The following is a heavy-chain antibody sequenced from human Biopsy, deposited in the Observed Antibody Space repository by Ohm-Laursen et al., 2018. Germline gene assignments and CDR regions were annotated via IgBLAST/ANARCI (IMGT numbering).Heavy chain of an antibody. J-gene: IGHJ2*01. D-gene: IGHD3-22*01. CDR2: IYYSVMT. CDR1: GDSVTKYY. CDR3: ARDRGYYSDRTVPGYFDL. Sequence: SETPSLTCTVSGDSVTKYYWSWIRQPPGKGLEWIGHIYYSVMTNYNPSLQSRVSISVDTSRNQVSLTLSSVTPADTAIYYCARDRGYYSDRTVPGYFDLWGRGTLVTVSS. V-gene: IGHV4-59*02.